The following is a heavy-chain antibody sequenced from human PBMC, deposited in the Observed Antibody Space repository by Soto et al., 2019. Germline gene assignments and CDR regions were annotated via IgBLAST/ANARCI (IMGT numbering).Heavy chain of an antibody. V-gene: IGHV4-34*01. J-gene: IGHJ4*02. Sequence: PSETLSLTCAFYGGSFSGYYWSWIRQPPGKGLEWIGEINHSGSANYNPSLKSRVTISVDTSKNQFSLKLSSVTAADTAVYYCARTIAALDYWGQGTLVTVSS. D-gene: IGHD6-6*01. CDR2: INHSGSA. CDR1: GGSFSGYY. CDR3: ARTIAALDY.